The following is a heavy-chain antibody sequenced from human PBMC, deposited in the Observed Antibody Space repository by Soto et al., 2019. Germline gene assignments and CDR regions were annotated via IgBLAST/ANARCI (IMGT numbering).Heavy chain of an antibody. V-gene: IGHV3-30*18. J-gene: IGHJ6*02. D-gene: IGHD3-3*01. Sequence: WGSLRLSCAASGFTFSSYGMHWVRQAPGKGLEWVAVISYDGSNKYYADSVKGRFTISRDNSKNTLYLQMNSLRAEDTAVYYCAKDVLRFLEWLAFYGMDVWGQGTTVTVSS. CDR2: ISYDGSNK. CDR3: AKDVLRFLEWLAFYGMDV. CDR1: GFTFSSYG.